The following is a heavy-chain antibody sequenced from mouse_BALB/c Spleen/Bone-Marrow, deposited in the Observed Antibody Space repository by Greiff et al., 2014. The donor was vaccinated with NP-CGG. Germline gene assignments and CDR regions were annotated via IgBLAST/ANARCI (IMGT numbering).Heavy chain of an antibody. V-gene: IGHV1S53*02. CDR2: ISPGNGDI. Sequence: QVHVKQSDAELVKPGASVKISCKASGYTFTDHAIHWVKQKPEQGLEWIGYISPGNGDIKYNEKFKGKATVTADKSSSTAYMQLSGLTSEESAVYIGRRSVGNPLDHWGQGTTLTVSS. J-gene: IGHJ2*01. D-gene: IGHD2-1*01. CDR1: GYTFTDHA. CDR3: RRSVGNPLDH.